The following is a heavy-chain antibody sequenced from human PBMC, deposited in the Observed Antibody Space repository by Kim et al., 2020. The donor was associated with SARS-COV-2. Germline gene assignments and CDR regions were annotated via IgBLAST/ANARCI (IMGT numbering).Heavy chain of an antibody. CDR2: TTPSGNT. Sequence: SETLSLTCAVFGGSFGRYSWSWIRQPPGKGLEWIGETTPSGNTNYNPSLNGRITMSVDTSKSQFSLKLTSVTAADTAVYFCARAGSSPPKFDSWGQGTLVTVSS. V-gene: IGHV4-34*01. J-gene: IGHJ4*02. CDR1: GGSFGRYS. D-gene: IGHD6-13*01. CDR3: ARAGSSPPKFDS.